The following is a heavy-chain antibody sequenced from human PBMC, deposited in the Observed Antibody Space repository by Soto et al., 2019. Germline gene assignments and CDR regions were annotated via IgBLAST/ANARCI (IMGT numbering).Heavy chain of an antibody. CDR3: ARTGRTAIFGVVTEFDP. CDR2: IFYSGNT. J-gene: IGHJ5*02. Sequence: SETLSLSCTVSGDSIGGSNFYWGWLRQPPGKGLEWIGSIFYSGNTYYNPSLKSRVIMSVDTSKNQLSLRLNSVTAADTAVYYCARTGRTAIFGVVTEFDPWGPGTLVTVSS. V-gene: IGHV4-39*01. D-gene: IGHD3-3*01. CDR1: GDSIGGSNFY.